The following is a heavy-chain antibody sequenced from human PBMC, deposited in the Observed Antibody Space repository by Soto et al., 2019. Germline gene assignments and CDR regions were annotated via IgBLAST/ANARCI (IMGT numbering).Heavy chain of an antibody. CDR2: IYYRGNT. J-gene: IGHJ5*02. V-gene: IGHV4-31*03. Sequence: SDTLSLTCTVSGGSISSGGYYWSCIRQHPGKGLEWIAYIYYRGNTYYNQSLKSRVTISVDTSKNQFSLKLSSVPAADTAVYYCVRDPAPWGQGTLVNVSS. CDR3: VRDPAP. CDR1: GGSISSGGYY.